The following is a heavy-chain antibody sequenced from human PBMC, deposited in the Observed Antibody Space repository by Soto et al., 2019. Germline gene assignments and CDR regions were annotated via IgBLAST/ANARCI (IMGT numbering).Heavy chain of an antibody. CDR2: ISYIGNT. D-gene: IGHD4-17*01. Sequence: QVHLQESGPGLVKPSETLSLTCTVSSGSISGYYWSWIRQPPGKGLECIGYISYIGNTHYNPSLMSRVTISRDTSKNQFSLKVTSVNAADTAVYYCARFDFGDYRGLDYWGQGTLVTVSS. J-gene: IGHJ4*02. CDR3: ARFDFGDYRGLDY. CDR1: SGSISGYY. V-gene: IGHV4-59*08.